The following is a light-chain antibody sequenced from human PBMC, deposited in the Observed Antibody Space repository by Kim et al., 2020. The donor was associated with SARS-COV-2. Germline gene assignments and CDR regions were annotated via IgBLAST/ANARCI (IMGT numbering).Light chain of an antibody. J-gene: IGKJ4*01. CDR3: QQLNSYPSLT. Sequence: IQLTQSPSSLSASVGDRVTITCRASQGISSYLAWYPQKPGEAPNLVIYAASTLQGGVSSRFRGSGSGTDFTLTISRLQPEDFATYHCQQLNSYPSLTFGGGTEMEI. CDR1: QGISSY. V-gene: IGKV1-9*01. CDR2: AAS.